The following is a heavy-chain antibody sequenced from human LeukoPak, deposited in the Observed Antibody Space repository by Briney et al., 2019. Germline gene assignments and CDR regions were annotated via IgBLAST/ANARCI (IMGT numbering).Heavy chain of an antibody. D-gene: IGHD3-10*01. CDR1: GGTFSSYA. CDR2: TLPIFGTA. Sequence: SVKVSCKAAGGTFSSYAMSWVRQAPGQGLEWMGGTLPIFGTANYAQKFQGRVTITADKSTSTAYMELSSLRSEGTAVYYCARHYGSGSYYYYYYGMDVWGKGTTVTVSS. V-gene: IGHV1-69*06. J-gene: IGHJ6*04. CDR3: ARHYGSGSYYYYYYGMDV.